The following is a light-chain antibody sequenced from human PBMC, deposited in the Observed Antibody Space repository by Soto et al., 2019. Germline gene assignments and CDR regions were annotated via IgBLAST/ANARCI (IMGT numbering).Light chain of an antibody. J-gene: IGLJ2*01. Sequence: QSVLTQPPSVSGAPGQRVTISCTGSNSNIGASYDVHWYQQHPGTVPKPLIYGNNRRPSGVPDRFSGSRSGTSASLAITGLQAEDEADYYCQSYDSSLSAVVFGGGTQLTVL. CDR3: QSYDSSLSAVV. CDR1: NSNIGASYD. CDR2: GNN. V-gene: IGLV1-40*01.